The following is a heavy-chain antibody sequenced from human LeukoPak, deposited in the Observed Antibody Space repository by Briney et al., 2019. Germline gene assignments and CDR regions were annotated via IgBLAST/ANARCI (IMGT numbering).Heavy chain of an antibody. CDR1: GYTFTGYY. J-gene: IGHJ6*02. D-gene: IGHD4-17*01. Sequence: ASVKVSCKASGYTFTGYYMHWVRQAPGQGLEWMGRINPNSGGTNYAQKFQGRVTMTRDTSISTAYMELSRLRSDDTAVYYCASPTVTPFYYYYGMDVWGQGTTATVSS. CDR3: ASPTVTPFYYYYGMDV. V-gene: IGHV1-2*06. CDR2: INPNSGGT.